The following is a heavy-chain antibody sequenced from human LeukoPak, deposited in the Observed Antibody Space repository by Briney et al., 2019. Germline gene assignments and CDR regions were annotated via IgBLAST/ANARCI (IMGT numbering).Heavy chain of an antibody. CDR3: AKDMGHNYYYYYGMDV. V-gene: IGHV3-9*01. D-gene: IGHD3-16*01. Sequence: GGSLRLSCAASGFTFYDYATHWVRQAPGKGLEWVSGISWNSGSIGYADSVKGRFTISRDNAKNSLYLQMNSLRAEDTALYYCAKDMGHNYYYYYGMDVWGQGTTVTVSS. J-gene: IGHJ6*02. CDR1: GFTFYDYA. CDR2: ISWNSGSI.